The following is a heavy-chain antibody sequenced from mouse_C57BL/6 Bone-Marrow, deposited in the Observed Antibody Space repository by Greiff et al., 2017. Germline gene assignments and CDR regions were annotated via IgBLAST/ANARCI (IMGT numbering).Heavy chain of an antibody. Sequence: QVQLQQPGAELVKPGASVKLSCKASGYTFTSYWMHWVKQRPGRGLEWIGRIDPNSGGTKYNEKFKSKATLTVDKPSSTAYMQLSSLTSEDSAVYYCARGNYCGIRGSYYFDYWGQGTTLTVSS. J-gene: IGHJ2*01. D-gene: IGHD1-1*01. V-gene: IGHV1-72*01. CDR3: ARGNYCGIRGSYYFDY. CDR1: GYTFTSYW. CDR2: IDPNSGGT.